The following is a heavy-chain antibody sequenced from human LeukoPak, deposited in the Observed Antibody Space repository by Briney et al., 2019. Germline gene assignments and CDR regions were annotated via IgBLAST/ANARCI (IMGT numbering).Heavy chain of an antibody. CDR2: ISGGSSTI. J-gene: IGHJ6*03. V-gene: IGHV3-48*01. Sequence: GGSLRLSCAASGFTFSSYSMNWVRQAPGKGLEWVSYISGGSSTIYYADSVKGRFTISRDNAKNSLYLQMNSLRAEDTAVYYCARGASAGYYMDVWGKGTTVTVSS. CDR3: ARGASAGYYMDV. CDR1: GFTFSSYS. D-gene: IGHD3-10*01.